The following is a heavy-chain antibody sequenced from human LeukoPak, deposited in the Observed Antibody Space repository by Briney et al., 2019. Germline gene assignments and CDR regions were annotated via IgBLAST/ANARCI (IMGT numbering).Heavy chain of an antibody. D-gene: IGHD1-26*01. CDR3: ARTTLSVHLDY. J-gene: IGHJ4*02. Sequence: PSETLSLTCTVSGGAISGYYWNWIRQPPGKGPEWIGHIHHSGTTTYNPSLKSRVTISVDTSKNQFSLKLSSVTAADTAVYYCARTTLSVHLDYWGQGTLVTVSS. CDR1: GGAISGYY. CDR2: IHHSGTT. V-gene: IGHV4-59*08.